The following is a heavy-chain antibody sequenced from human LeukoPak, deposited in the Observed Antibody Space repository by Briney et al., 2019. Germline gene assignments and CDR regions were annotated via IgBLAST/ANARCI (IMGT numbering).Heavy chain of an antibody. Sequence: SETLSLTCTVSGGSISSTSYYWSWIRQPPGKGLEWIGEINHSGSTNYNPSLKSRVTISVDTSKNQFSLKLSSVTAADTAVYYCAITSKIAVATFDYWGQGTLVTASS. CDR1: GGSISSTSYY. V-gene: IGHV4-39*07. CDR2: INHSGST. CDR3: AITSKIAVATFDY. D-gene: IGHD6-19*01. J-gene: IGHJ4*02.